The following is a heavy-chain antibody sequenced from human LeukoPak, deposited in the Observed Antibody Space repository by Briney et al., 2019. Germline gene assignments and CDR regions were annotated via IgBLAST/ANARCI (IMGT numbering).Heavy chain of an antibody. CDR1: GFTFSDYY. V-gene: IGHV3-11*06. Sequence: GGSLRLSCAASGFTFSDYYMSWIRQAPGKRLEWVSYISSNSSYTNYADSVKGRFTISRDNAKNSLYLQMNSLRAEDTAVYYCARVEVRGDNWFDPWGQGTLVTVSS. CDR3: ARVEVRGDNWFDP. D-gene: IGHD3-10*01. J-gene: IGHJ5*02. CDR2: ISSNSSYT.